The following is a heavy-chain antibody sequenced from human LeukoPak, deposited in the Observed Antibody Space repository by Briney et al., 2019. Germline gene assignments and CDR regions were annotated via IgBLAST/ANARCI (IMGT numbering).Heavy chain of an antibody. V-gene: IGHV4-30-4*01. CDR3: ARVSDGSGSYYGYYFDY. D-gene: IGHD3-10*01. CDR1: GGSISSGDYY. Sequence: PSQTLSLTCTVSGGSISSGDYYWSWIRQPPGKGLEWIGYIYYSGSTYYNPSLKSRVTISVDTSKNQFSPKLSSVTAADTAVYYCARVSDGSGSYYGYYFDYWGQGTLVTVSS. CDR2: IYYSGST. J-gene: IGHJ4*02.